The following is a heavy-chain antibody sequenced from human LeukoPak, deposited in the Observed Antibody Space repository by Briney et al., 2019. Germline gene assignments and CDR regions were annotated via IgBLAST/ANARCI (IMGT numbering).Heavy chain of an antibody. V-gene: IGHV1-3*01. Sequence: ASVKVSCKASGYTFTSCAIHWVRQAPGQRLEWMGWINAGNGNTKYSQKFQGRVTITRDTSASTAYMELSSLRSEDTAMYYCARSRDSSGYYYVFWGQGTLVTVSS. CDR1: GYTFTSCA. CDR2: INAGNGNT. D-gene: IGHD3-22*01. CDR3: ARSRDSSGYYYVF. J-gene: IGHJ4*02.